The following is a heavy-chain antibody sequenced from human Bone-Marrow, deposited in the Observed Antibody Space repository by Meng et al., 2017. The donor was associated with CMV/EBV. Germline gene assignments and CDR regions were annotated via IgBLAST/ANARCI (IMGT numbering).Heavy chain of an antibody. CDR3: ARMGYYDFWSGFYGMDV. V-gene: IGHV1-58*01. CDR1: GFTFTSSA. D-gene: IGHD3-3*01. CDR2: IVVGSGNT. Sequence: SVKVSCKASGFTFTSSAVQWVRQARGQRLEWIGWIVVGSGNTNYAQKFQERVTITRNTSISTAYMELSSLRSEDTAVYYCARMGYYDFWSGFYGMDVWGQGTTVTVSS. J-gene: IGHJ6*02.